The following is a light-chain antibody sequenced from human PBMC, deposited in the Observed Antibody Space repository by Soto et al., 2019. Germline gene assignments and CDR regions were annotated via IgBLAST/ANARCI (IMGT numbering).Light chain of an antibody. V-gene: IGKV3-11*01. CDR3: QQRSIRPPLT. J-gene: IGKJ4*01. CDR2: GAF. Sequence: EIVLTQSPATLSLSPGERATLSCTASQSVGTSFAWYQQKPGQAPRLLIYGAFNRATGIPARFSGSGSGTDFTLPISSLEPEDFAVYYCQQRSIRPPLTFGGGTKVAIK. CDR1: QSVGTS.